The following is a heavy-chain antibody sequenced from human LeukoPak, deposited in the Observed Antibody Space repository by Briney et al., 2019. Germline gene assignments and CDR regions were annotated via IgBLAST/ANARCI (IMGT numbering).Heavy chain of an antibody. V-gene: IGHV3-21*01. CDR3: ARDPATPFDFWSGYYPQYMDV. D-gene: IGHD3-3*01. CDR1: GFTFSSCS. Sequence: GGSLRLSCAASGFTFSSCSMNWVRQAPGKGLEWVSSISRSSSYIYYADSVKGRFTISRDNAKNSLYLQMNSLRAEDTAVYYCARDPATPFDFWSGYYPQYMDVWGQGTTVTVSS. CDR2: ISRSSSYI. J-gene: IGHJ6*02.